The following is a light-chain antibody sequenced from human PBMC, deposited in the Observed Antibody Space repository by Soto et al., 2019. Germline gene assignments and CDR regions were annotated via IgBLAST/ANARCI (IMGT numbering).Light chain of an antibody. CDR3: QQYGSSSLYT. J-gene: IGKJ2*01. Sequence: EVVLTQSPGTLSLSPGERATLSCRASQSVSSTSLAWYQQKPGQAPRLLIYGASSRASGIPERFSGSGSGTDFTLTISRLESEDFAVYYCQQYGSSSLYTFGQGTKLEIK. CDR1: QSVSSTS. V-gene: IGKV3-20*01. CDR2: GAS.